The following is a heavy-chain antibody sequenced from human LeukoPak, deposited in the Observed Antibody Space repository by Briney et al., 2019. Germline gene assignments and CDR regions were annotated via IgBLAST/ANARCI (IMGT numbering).Heavy chain of an antibody. CDR2: INTFGST. V-gene: IGHV4-61*02. J-gene: IGHJ4*02. CDR3: TRAKSWLPFDF. D-gene: IGHD5-24*01. Sequence: SETLSLTCTVSGDSISSSTYYWSWIRQPAGKGLEWIGRINTFGSTNYNPSLKSRVTISVDTSKSQFSLKLSSVTAADTAVYFCTRAKSWLPFDFWGQGTLVTVSS. CDR1: GDSISSSTYY.